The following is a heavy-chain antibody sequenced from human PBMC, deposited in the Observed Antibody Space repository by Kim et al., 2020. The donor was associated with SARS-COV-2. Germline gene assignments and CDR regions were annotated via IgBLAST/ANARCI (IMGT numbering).Heavy chain of an antibody. D-gene: IGHD2-15*01. CDR3: ARDPHGIVDY. J-gene: IGHJ4*02. Sequence: NTNYAQKLQGRVTMTTDTSTSTAYMELRSLRSDDTAVYYCARDPHGIVDYWGQGTLVTVSS. CDR2: NT. V-gene: IGHV1-18*01.